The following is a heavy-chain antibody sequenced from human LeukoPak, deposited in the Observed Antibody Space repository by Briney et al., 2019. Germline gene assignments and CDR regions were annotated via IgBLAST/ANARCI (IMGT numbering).Heavy chain of an antibody. CDR2: IWYDGSNK. Sequence: GGSLRLSCAASGFTFSSYSMNWVRQAPGKGLEWVAVIWYDGSNKYYADSVKGRFTISRDNSKNTLYLQMNSLRAEDTAVYYCARDDGSPDYWGQGTLVTVSS. V-gene: IGHV3-33*08. J-gene: IGHJ4*02. CDR3: ARDDGSPDY. CDR1: GFTFSSYS.